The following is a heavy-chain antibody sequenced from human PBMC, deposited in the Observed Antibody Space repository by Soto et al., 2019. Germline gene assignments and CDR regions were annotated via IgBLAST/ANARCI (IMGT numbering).Heavy chain of an antibody. J-gene: IGHJ3*02. CDR2: IYYSGST. V-gene: IGHV4-30-4*01. CDR3: ARVANHVWGSYRSHNDAFDI. CDR1: GGSISSGDYY. D-gene: IGHD3-16*02. Sequence: QVQLQESGPGLVKPSQTLSLTCTVSGGSISSGDYYWSWIRQPPGKGLEWIGYIYYSGSTYYNPSLKSRVTISVDTSKNQFSLKLSSVTAADTAVYYCARVANHVWGSYRSHNDAFDIWGQGTMVTVSS.